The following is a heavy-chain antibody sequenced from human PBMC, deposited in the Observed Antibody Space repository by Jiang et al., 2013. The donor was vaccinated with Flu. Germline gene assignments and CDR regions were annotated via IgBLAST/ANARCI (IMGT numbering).Heavy chain of an antibody. V-gene: IGHV4-4*07. D-gene: IGHD6-19*01. CDR1: GGSISSYY. CDR2: IYTSGST. Sequence: KPSETLSLTCTVSGGSISSYYWSWIRQPAGKGLEWIGRIYTSGSTNYNPSLKSRVTMSVDTSKNQFSLKLSSVTAADTAVYYCARGGIAVAGTDFDYWGQGTLVTVSS. J-gene: IGHJ4*02. CDR3: ARGGIAVAGTDFDY.